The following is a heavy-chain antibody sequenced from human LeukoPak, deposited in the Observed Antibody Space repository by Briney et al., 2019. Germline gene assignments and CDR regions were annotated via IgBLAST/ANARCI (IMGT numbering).Heavy chain of an antibody. CDR3: ARDPNGHYIGAFDM. J-gene: IGHJ3*02. CDR1: GFTFSAYA. CDR2: IRAGGGSA. Sequence: PGGSLRLSCTPSGFTFSAYAMMWVRQAPGKGPEWVSAIRAGGGSAFYADSVKGRFTISRDNSKYTLFLQMNSLRAEDTAVYYCARDPNGHYIGAFDMWGPGTMVTVSS. D-gene: IGHD4-17*01. V-gene: IGHV3-23*01.